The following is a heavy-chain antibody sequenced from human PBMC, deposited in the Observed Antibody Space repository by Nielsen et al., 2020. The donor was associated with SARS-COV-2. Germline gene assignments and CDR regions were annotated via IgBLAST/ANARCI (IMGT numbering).Heavy chain of an antibody. V-gene: IGHV4-31*03. CDR2: IYYSGST. J-gene: IGHJ3*02. CDR1: GGSISSGGYY. Sequence: SETLPFTCTVSGGSISSGGYYWSWIRQPPGKGLEWIGYIYYSGSTYYNPSLKSRVTISVDTSKNQFSLKLSSVTAADTAVYYCARADITMIVVVNAFDIWGQGTMVTVSS. D-gene: IGHD3-22*01. CDR3: ARADITMIVVVNAFDI.